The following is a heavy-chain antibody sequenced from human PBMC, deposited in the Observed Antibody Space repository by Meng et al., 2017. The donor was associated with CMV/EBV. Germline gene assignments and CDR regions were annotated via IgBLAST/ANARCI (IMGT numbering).Heavy chain of an antibody. V-gene: IGHV3-21*01. J-gene: IGHJ6*02. CDR2: ISSSSSYI. CDR1: GFTFSSYS. Sequence: SCAASGFTFSSYSMNWVRQAPGKGLEWVSSISSSSSYIYYADSVKGRFTISRDNAKNSLYLQMNSLRAEDTAVYYCARGIYSGYDSHYYYGMDVWGQGTTVTVSS. CDR3: ARGIYSGYDSHYYYGMDV. D-gene: IGHD5-12*01.